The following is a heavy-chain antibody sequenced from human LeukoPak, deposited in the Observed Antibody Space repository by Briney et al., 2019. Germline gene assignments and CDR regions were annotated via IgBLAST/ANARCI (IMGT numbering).Heavy chain of an antibody. Sequence: GGSLRLSCAASGFTFSNYYMHWVRQAPGKGPEWVSSITSTSNGAYMYYADSVKGRFTISRDNAKNSLYLQMNSLRAEDTAVYYCARDKVVRGSAFGLGWFDPWGQGTLVIVSS. V-gene: IGHV3-21*01. CDR1: GFTFSNYY. D-gene: IGHD3-10*01. CDR3: ARDKVVRGSAFGLGWFDP. CDR2: ITSTSNGAYM. J-gene: IGHJ5*02.